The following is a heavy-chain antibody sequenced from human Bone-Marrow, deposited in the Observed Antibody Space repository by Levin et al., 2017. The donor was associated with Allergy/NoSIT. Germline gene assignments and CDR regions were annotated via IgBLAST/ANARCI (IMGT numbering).Heavy chain of an antibody. CDR3: ARDPYDYGANSGRAYYFDY. D-gene: IGHD4-23*01. CDR1: GFTFSNYA. V-gene: IGHV3-48*02. Sequence: GASVKVSCAASGFTFSNYAMNWVRQAPGKGLEWVSYIIITSSTIYYADSVKGRFTISRDNAKNSLYLQMNSLRDEDTAVYYCARDPYDYGANSGRAYYFDYWGQGTLVTVSS. CDR2: IIITSSTI. J-gene: IGHJ4*02.